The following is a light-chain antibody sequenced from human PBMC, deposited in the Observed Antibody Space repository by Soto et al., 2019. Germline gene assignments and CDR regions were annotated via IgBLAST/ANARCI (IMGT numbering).Light chain of an antibody. Sequence: EIVLTQSPGTLSLSPGERATLSCRASQSVSSSYLAWYQQKPGQAPRLLIYGASSRATGIAARFSGSGSGTDFTLTISRLEPEDFAVYYCQQYGSSRWTFDQGTKVDIK. CDR2: GAS. V-gene: IGKV3-20*01. CDR3: QQYGSSRWT. CDR1: QSVSSSY. J-gene: IGKJ1*01.